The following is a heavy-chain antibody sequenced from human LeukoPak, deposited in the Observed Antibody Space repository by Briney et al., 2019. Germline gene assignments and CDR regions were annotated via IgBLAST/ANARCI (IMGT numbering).Heavy chain of an antibody. CDR3: ARGRYFYDSSSYSLDY. V-gene: IGHV1-8*01. CDR2: MNPNSGNT. CDR1: GYTFTSYD. J-gene: IGHJ4*01. Sequence: ASVKVSCKASGYTFTSYDINWVRQATGQGLEWMGWMNPNSGNTGYAQKFQGRVTMTRNTSTSTVYMELSSLRSEDTAVYYCARGRYFYDSSSYSLDYWGHGTLVTVSS. D-gene: IGHD3-22*01.